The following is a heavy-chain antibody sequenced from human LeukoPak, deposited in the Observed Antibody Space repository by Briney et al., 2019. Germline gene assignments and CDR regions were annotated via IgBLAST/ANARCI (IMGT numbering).Heavy chain of an antibody. CDR1: GYTFTGYY. V-gene: IGHV1-2*02. Sequence: GASVKVSCKASGYTFTGYYMHWVRQAPGQGLEWMGWINPNSGGTNYAQKFQGRVTMTRDTSISTAYMELSRLRSDDTAVYYCARERFGYYDSQAQAFDIWGQGTMVTVSS. CDR2: INPNSGGT. D-gene: IGHD3-22*01. J-gene: IGHJ3*02. CDR3: ARERFGYYDSQAQAFDI.